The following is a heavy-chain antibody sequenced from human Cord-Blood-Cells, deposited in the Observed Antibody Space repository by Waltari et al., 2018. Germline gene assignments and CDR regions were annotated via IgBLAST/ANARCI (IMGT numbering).Heavy chain of an antibody. Sequence: QLQLQESGPGLVKPSETLSLTCTVSGGSISSSSYYWGWIRQPPGKGLEWIGSIDYSGSTDYNPSLKSRVTISVDTSKNQFSLKLSSVTAADTAVYYCASFIADEAYFDYWGQGTLVTVSS. CDR2: IDYSGST. D-gene: IGHD6-13*01. CDR1: GGSISSSSYY. CDR3: ASFIADEAYFDY. J-gene: IGHJ4*02. V-gene: IGHV4-39*01.